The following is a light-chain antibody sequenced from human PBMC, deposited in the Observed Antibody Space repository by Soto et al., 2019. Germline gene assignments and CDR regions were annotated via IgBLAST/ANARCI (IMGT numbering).Light chain of an antibody. J-gene: IGKJ1*01. Sequence: EIVLTQSPGSLSLSPGERATLSCRASQSISGNFFAWYQQKPGQAPRLLIYGTSNRAADIPDRFSGSGSGTDFTLTISSLQSEDFAVYYCQQYNNWPKRTFGQGTKVDIK. V-gene: IGKV3D-15*01. CDR3: QQYNNWPKRT. CDR1: QSISGN. CDR2: GTS.